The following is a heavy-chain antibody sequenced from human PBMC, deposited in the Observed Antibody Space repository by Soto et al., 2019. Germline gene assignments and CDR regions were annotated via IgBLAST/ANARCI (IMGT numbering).Heavy chain of an antibody. CDR1: GDTSTTYG. CDR2: IIPIFGST. Sequence: QVQLVQSGAEVKKPGSSVKVSCKASGDTSTTYGVDWVRQAPGQGPEWMGGIIPIFGSTNYAQKFRDRVTITADKSTSTVYMEVTSLRSEDTAVYYCARVPLHKSYYYYYGMDVWGQGTTVTVSS. J-gene: IGHJ6*02. V-gene: IGHV1-69*06. D-gene: IGHD4-4*01. CDR3: ARVPLHKSYYYYYGMDV.